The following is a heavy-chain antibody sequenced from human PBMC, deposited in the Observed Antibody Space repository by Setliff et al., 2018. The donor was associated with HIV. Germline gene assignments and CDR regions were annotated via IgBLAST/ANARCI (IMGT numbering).Heavy chain of an antibody. D-gene: IGHD3-22*01. V-gene: IGHV1-8*01. Sequence: ASVKVSCKASAYTFTTYDINWVRQATGQGLEWMGWMNPNSGDTAYAQKFQGRFTISRDNAKNSLYLQLNSLRAGDTARYYCARPLQYRTEWYVIVGSFNYWGQGTLVTVSS. CDR1: AYTFTTYD. J-gene: IGHJ4*02. CDR2: MNPNSGDT. CDR3: ARPLQYRTEWYVIVGSFNY.